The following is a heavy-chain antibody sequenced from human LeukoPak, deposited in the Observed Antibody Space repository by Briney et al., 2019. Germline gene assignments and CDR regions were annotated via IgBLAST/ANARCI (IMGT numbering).Heavy chain of an antibody. J-gene: IGHJ4*02. CDR3: ARNPGSGSYYSEFDY. CDR1: GGTFSSYA. D-gene: IGHD3-10*01. Sequence: SVKVSCKASGGTFSSYAISWVRQAPGQGLEWMGRIIPILGIANYAQEFQGRVTITADKSTSTAYMELSSLRSEDTAVYYCARNPGSGSYYSEFDYWGQGTLVTVSS. V-gene: IGHV1-69*04. CDR2: IIPILGIA.